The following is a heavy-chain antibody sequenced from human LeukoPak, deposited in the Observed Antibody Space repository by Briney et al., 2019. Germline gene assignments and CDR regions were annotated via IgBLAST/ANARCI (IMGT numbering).Heavy chain of an antibody. V-gene: IGHV1-69*06. CDR3: ARDSANYYYDSSGYLY. CDR2: IIPIFGTA. D-gene: IGHD3-22*01. Sequence: ASVKVSCKASGGTFSNYAISWVRQAPGQGLEWMGGIIPIFGTANCAQKFQGRVTITADKSTSTAYMELSSLRSEDTAVYYCARDSANYYYDSSGYLYWGQGTLVTVSS. J-gene: IGHJ4*02. CDR1: GGTFSNYA.